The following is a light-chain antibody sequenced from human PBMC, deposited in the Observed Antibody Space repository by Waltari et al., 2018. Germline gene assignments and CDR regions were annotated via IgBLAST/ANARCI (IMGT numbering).Light chain of an antibody. CDR3: QQYNDCPFT. Sequence: EIVMTQSPATLSVSPGERATLSCRASQSVNNNFAWYQQKPGQAPRLLIYDASSRASGAPYRFSGSGSGTDFSLTISGLQSEDFAFYYCQQYNDCPFTFGRGTKLEIK. J-gene: IGKJ2*01. V-gene: IGKV3-15*01. CDR1: QSVNNN. CDR2: DAS.